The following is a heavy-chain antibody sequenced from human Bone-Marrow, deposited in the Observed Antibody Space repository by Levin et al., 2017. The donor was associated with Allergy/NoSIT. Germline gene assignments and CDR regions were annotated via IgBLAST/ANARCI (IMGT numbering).Heavy chain of an antibody. J-gene: IGHJ4*02. CDR1: GFAFSNHW. CDR2: VSSDGTTT. CDR3: ARETDGSGWYYLDY. Sequence: GGSLRLSCAASGFAFSNHWMHWVRQAPGKGLVWVSHVSSDGTTTNYADSVKGRFTISRDNAKKTLYLQMNSLRAEDTAVYYCARETDGSGWYYLDYWGQGNLVTVSS. D-gene: IGHD6-19*01. V-gene: IGHV3-74*01.